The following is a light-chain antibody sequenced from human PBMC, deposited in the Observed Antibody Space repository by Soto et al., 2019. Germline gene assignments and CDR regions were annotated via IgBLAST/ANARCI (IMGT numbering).Light chain of an antibody. CDR2: EVS. CDR1: SNDVGGYNF. CDR3: ISYTNSNTWV. V-gene: IGLV2-14*03. Sequence: QSVLTQPASVSGSPGQSITISCTGTSNDVGGYNFVSWYQQYPGKAPKLMIYEVSNRPSGVSNRFSGSKSVNTASLTISGLQAEDEADYYCISYTNSNTWVFGGGTKLTVL. J-gene: IGLJ3*02.